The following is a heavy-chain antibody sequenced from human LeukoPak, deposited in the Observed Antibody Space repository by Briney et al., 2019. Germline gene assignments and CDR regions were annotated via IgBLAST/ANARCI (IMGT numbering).Heavy chain of an antibody. Sequence: PSETLSLTCTVSGGSLSSSSYYWSWIRQPPGKGLEWIGYIYYSGSTNYNPSLKSRVTISFDTSSNQFSLKLNSVTAADTAVYYCARVEYQLLGRYYYYGMDVWGQGTTVTVSS. J-gene: IGHJ6*02. D-gene: IGHD2-2*01. CDR1: GGSLSSSSYY. CDR2: IYYSGST. V-gene: IGHV4-61*01. CDR3: ARVEYQLLGRYYYYGMDV.